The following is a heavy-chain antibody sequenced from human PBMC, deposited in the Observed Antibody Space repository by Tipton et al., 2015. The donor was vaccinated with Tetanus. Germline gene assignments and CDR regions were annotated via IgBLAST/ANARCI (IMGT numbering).Heavy chain of an antibody. CDR2: IYSSGGT. J-gene: IGHJ4*02. D-gene: IGHD1-26*01. Sequence: GLVKPSQTLSLTCTVSGVPISGGRYYWSWIRQRPGKGLEWIGDIYSSGGTYTDPSLKGRVTISVDTPENQFSLRLNSVTAADTAVYYCARDQARGARGWNYFGFWGLGALVTVSS. CDR3: ARDQARGARGWNYFGF. V-gene: IGHV4-31*03. CDR1: GVPISGGRYY.